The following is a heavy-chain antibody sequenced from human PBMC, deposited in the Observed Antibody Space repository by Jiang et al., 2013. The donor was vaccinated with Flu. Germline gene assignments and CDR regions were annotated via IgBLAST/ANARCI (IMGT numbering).Heavy chain of an antibody. CDR2: IYSGGST. Sequence: VQLVESGGGLVQPGGSLRLSCAASGFTVSNNYMSWLRQAPGKGPEWVSVIYSGGSTYYADSVKGRFTISRDKSKNTLYLQMNSLRAEDTAVYYCSRDHNRYDSSVSDYWGQGTLVTVSS. CDR1: GFTVSNNY. V-gene: IGHV3-66*01. CDR3: SRDHNRYDSSVSDY. D-gene: IGHD3-22*01. J-gene: IGHJ4*02.